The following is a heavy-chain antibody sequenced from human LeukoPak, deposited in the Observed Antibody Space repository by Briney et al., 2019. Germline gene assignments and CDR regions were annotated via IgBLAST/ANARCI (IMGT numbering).Heavy chain of an antibody. CDR1: GGPNYSHY. V-gene: IGHV4-59*08. CDR2: IYYSGST. D-gene: IGHD3-3*01. J-gene: IGHJ4*02. CDR3: ARRGPYGVSSYFDY. Sequence: PSETLPLTCTVSGGPNYSHYWSWIRQPPGKGLEWIGYIYYSGSTNYNPSLKSRVTISVDTSKNQFSLKLSSVTAADTGVYYCARRGPYGVSSYFDYWGQGTLVTVSS.